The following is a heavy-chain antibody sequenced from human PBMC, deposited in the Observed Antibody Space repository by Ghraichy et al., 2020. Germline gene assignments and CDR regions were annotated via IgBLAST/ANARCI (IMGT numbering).Heavy chain of an antibody. J-gene: IGHJ2*01. CDR3: ARQTFKKEGHFDL. CDR1: GYSFTSYW. Sequence: GESLNISCKGSGYSFTSYWIGWVRQMPGKGLEWMGIIYPGDSDTRYSPSFQGQVTISADKSISTAYLQWSSLKASDTAMYYCARQTFKKEGHFDLWGRGTLVTVSS. D-gene: IGHD3-3*02. V-gene: IGHV5-51*01. CDR2: IYPGDSDT.